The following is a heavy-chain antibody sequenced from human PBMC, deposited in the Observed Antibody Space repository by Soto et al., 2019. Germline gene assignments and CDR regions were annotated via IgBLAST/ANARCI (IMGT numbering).Heavy chain of an antibody. D-gene: IGHD2-2*01. CDR1: GFTFSNYA. CDR2: ISYDGSNK. CDR3: GRCTSTSCHLGSDY. J-gene: IGHJ4*02. Sequence: QVQLVESGGGVVQPGRSLRLSCAASGFTFSNYAMNWVRQAPGKGLEWVALISYDGSNKYYADSVKGRFTISRDSSKNTLYLQMNSLRAADTDVYYCGRCTSTSCHLGSDYWGQGTLVTVSS. V-gene: IGHV3-30-3*01.